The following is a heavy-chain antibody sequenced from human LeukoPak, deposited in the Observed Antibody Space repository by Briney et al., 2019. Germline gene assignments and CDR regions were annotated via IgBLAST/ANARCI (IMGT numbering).Heavy chain of an antibody. Sequence: SETLSLTCTVSGGSISSSSYYWGWIRQPPGKGLEWIVSIYYSGSTYYNPSLKSRVTISVDTSKNQFSLKLSSVTAADTAVYYCARVGVNSDWGQGTLVTVSS. J-gene: IGHJ4*02. CDR3: ARVGVNSD. V-gene: IGHV4-39*01. D-gene: IGHD3-10*01. CDR1: GGSISSSSYY. CDR2: IYYSGST.